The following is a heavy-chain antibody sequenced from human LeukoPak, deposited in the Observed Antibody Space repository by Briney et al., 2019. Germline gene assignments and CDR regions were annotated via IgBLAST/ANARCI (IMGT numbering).Heavy chain of an antibody. J-gene: IGHJ4*02. CDR2: INHSGST. Sequence: SETLSLTCAVYGGSFSGYYWSWIRQPPGKGLEWIGEINHSGSTNYNPSLKSRVTISVDTSKNQFSLKLSSVTAADTAVYYCAKVTRDHITMIVVVIEVGYFDYWGQGTLVTVSS. V-gene: IGHV4-34*01. CDR3: AKVTRDHITMIVVVIEVGYFDY. CDR1: GGSFSGYY. D-gene: IGHD3-22*01.